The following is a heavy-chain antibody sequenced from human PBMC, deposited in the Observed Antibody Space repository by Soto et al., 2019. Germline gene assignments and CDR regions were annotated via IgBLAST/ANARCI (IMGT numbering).Heavy chain of an antibody. CDR2: INTGNGNT. J-gene: IGHJ4*02. CDR3: ARGDTMVRGVIIDYFDY. V-gene: IGHV1-3*04. D-gene: IGHD3-10*01. CDR1: GYTFTSYT. Sequence: ASVKVSCKASGYTFTSYTLHWVRQAPGQRLEWMGWINTGNGNTKYSQKFQGRVTITRDTSASTAYMELSGLRSEDTAVYYCARGDTMVRGVIIDYFDYWGQGTLVTVSS.